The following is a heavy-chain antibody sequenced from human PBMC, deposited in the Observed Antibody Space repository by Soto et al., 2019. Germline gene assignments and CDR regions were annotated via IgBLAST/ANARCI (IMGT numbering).Heavy chain of an antibody. D-gene: IGHD6-19*01. CDR3: ARTKGQWLDYSFDI. V-gene: IGHV4-59*01. CDR2: IYYSGST. Sequence: QLQLQESGPRLVKPSETLSLTCTVSGDSINKYYWSWIRQPPGKGLEWIGYIYYSGSTNYSPSLKRRVTISVDTSKNQFSLTLTSVTAADTAVYFCARTKGQWLDYSFDIWGQGTLVTVSA. CDR1: GDSINKYY. J-gene: IGHJ3*02.